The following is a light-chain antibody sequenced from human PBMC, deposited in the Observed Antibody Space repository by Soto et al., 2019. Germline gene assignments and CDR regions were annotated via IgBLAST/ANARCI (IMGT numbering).Light chain of an antibody. J-gene: IGLJ2*01. Sequence: QSVLTQPPSVSGAPGQRVTISCTRSSSNIGAGYDVHWYQQFPGTAPKLLLYGSTNRPSGVPDRFSGSKSGTSASLAIAGLQTEDEADYYCQSYDSSLSAVVFGGGTKVTVL. CDR1: SSNIGAGYD. V-gene: IGLV1-40*01. CDR2: GST. CDR3: QSYDSSLSAVV.